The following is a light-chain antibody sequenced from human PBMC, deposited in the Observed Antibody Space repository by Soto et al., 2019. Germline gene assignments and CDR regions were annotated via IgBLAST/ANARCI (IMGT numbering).Light chain of an antibody. V-gene: IGKV3-15*01. J-gene: IGKJ2*01. CDR1: QSVSSN. CDR2: GAS. CDR3: QQYNNWPQT. Sequence: EIVMTQSPATLSVSPGERATLSCRASQSVSSNFAWYQQKPAQAPRLLIYGASTRATGIPARFSGSGSGTEFTLTISSLQSEDFAVYYCQQYNNWPQTFGQGTKLEIK.